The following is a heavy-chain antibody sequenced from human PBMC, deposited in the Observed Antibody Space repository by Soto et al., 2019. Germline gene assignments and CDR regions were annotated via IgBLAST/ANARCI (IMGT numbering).Heavy chain of an antibody. CDR2: IYWNDDK. J-gene: IGHJ6*02. Sequence: SGPTLVNPTQTLTLTCTFSGFSLSTSGVGVGWIRQPPGKALEWLALIYWNDDKRYSPSLKSRLTITKDTSKNQVVPTMTNMDPVDTATYYCAHAAYDFWSGLYYYGMDVWGQGTTVTVSS. V-gene: IGHV2-5*01. CDR1: GFSLSTSGVG. CDR3: AHAAYDFWSGLYYYGMDV. D-gene: IGHD3-3*01.